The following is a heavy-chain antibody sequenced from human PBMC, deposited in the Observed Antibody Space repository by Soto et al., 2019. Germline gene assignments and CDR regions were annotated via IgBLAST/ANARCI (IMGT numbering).Heavy chain of an antibody. CDR1: GVTFSSYS. Sequence: GGSLRLSCAASGVTFSSYSMNWVRQAPGKGLEWVSSISSSSSYIYYADSVKGRFTISRENSRDTLYLQMNSLRAEDTAVYYCARDPNGDYVGAFDIWGQGTMVTVSS. D-gene: IGHD4-17*01. CDR2: ISSSSSYI. J-gene: IGHJ3*02. V-gene: IGHV3-21*04. CDR3: ARDPNGDYVGAFDI.